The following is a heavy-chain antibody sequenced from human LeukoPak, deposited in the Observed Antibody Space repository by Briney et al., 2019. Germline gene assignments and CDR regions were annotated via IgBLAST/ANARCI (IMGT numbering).Heavy chain of an antibody. CDR1: GGSISSYY. CDR2: IYYSGST. J-gene: IGHJ6*02. D-gene: IGHD3-16*01. CDR3: ARRYVWGSSLYGMDV. V-gene: IGHV4-59*08. Sequence: PSETLSLTCTVSGGSISSYYWSWIRQPPGKGLEWIGYIYYSGSTNYNPSLKSRVTISVDTSKNQFSLKLSSVTAADTAVYYCARRYVWGSSLYGMDVWGQGTTVTVSS.